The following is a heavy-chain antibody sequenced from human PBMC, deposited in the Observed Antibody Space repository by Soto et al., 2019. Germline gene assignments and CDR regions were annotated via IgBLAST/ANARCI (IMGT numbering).Heavy chain of an antibody. CDR1: GGSISSSSYY. CDR2: VYHRGSP. J-gene: IGHJ5*01. Sequence: SETLSLTCAVSGGSISSSSYYWGWVRQPPGKGLEWIGSVYHRGSPYYNPSLKSRVTVFVDTSKNQFSLKLSSVTAADTAVYYCARHAVVPTIGTSWFDSWGQGTLVTVSS. D-gene: IGHD5-12*01. V-gene: IGHV4-39*01. CDR3: ARHAVVPTIGTSWFDS.